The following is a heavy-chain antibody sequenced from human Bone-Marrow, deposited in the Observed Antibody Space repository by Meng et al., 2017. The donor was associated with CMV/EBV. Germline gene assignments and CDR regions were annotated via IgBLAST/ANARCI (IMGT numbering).Heavy chain of an antibody. D-gene: IGHD3-3*01. CDR3: ARVDDFWSGYYAPWGWFDP. V-gene: IGHV1-69*10. CDR2: IIPILGIA. CDR1: GGTFSSYA. Sequence: SVQVSCKASGGTFSSYAISWVRQAPGQGLEWMGGIIPILGIANYAQKFQGRVKITADKSTSTAYMELSSLRSEDTAVYYWARVDDFWSGYYAPWGWFDPWGQGTLVTVSS. J-gene: IGHJ5*02.